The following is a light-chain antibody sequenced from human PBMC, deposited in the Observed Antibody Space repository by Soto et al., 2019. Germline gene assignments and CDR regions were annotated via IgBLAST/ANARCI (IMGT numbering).Light chain of an antibody. CDR3: QKYNSALGT. J-gene: IGKJ1*01. Sequence: DIQMTQSPSSLSAYVGDRVTITCRASQGISNYLAWYQQKPGKVPKRLIYAASTLQSGVPSRFSGSGSGTDFTLTISSLQTEDGATYYCQKYNSALGTFGQGTKLHIK. V-gene: IGKV1-27*01. CDR2: AAS. CDR1: QGISNY.